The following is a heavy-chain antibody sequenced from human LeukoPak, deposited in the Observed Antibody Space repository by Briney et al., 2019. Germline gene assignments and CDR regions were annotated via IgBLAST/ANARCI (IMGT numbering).Heavy chain of an antibody. J-gene: IGHJ4*02. D-gene: IGHD3-10*01. V-gene: IGHV3-33*01. CDR3: ARASGPFDY. Sequence: GGSLRLSCAASGFTFSSYAMHWVRQAPGKGLQWVAVIWYDGSSKYYADSVKGRFTISRDNSKNTLYLQMNSLRAEDTAVYSCARASGPFDYWGQGTLVTVSS. CDR1: GFTFSSYA. CDR2: IWYDGSSK.